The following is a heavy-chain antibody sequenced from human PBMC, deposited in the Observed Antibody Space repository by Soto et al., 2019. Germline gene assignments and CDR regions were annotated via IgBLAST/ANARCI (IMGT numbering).Heavy chain of an antibody. CDR3: ARDTDYGMDV. CDR1: GGIFHGYG. D-gene: IGHD4-17*01. CDR2: INSDGSST. V-gene: IGHV3-74*01. J-gene: IGHJ6*02. Sequence: PGGSLRLSCAVPGGIFHGYGMHWVRQAPGKGLVWVSRINSDGSSTSYADSVKGRFTISRDNAKNTLYLQMNSLRAEDTAVYYCARDTDYGMDVWGQGTTVTVSS.